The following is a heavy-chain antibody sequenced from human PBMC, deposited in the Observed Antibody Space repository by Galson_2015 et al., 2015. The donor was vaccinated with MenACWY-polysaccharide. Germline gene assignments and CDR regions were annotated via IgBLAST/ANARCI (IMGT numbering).Heavy chain of an antibody. V-gene: IGHV4-38-2*01. Sequence: SETLSLTCAVSDYSIRSGYFWGWIRQPPGQGLEWIASIFHSGTTYYNPSLQRRVTISVDTSKNQFSLKLSSVTAADTAVYYCARVEKYSGSFYILYWGQGTLVTVSS. CDR1: DYSIRSGYF. CDR2: IFHSGTT. CDR3: ARVEKYSGSFYILY. D-gene: IGHD1-26*01. J-gene: IGHJ4*02.